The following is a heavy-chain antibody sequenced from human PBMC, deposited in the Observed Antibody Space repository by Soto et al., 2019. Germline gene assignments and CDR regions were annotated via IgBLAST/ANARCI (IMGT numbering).Heavy chain of an antibody. CDR3: ARGGHIAVVTASFDY. Sequence: QVQLVQSGAEVRKPGASVEVACMPSGYTFNTHYLHWMRQAPGQALEWMGVIHPSGGGTTYAQKFLGRVTVTRDTSTTTVFMELSSLRSDDTAVYYCARGGHIAVVTASFDYWGQGTLVTVSS. J-gene: IGHJ4*02. CDR2: IHPSGGGT. CDR1: GYTFNTHY. V-gene: IGHV1-46*02. D-gene: IGHD2-21*02.